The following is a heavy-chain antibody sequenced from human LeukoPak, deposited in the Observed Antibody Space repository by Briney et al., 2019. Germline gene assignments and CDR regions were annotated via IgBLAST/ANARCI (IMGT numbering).Heavy chain of an antibody. J-gene: IGHJ4*02. V-gene: IGHV1-69*04. CDR3: ARRRTLDPFDY. D-gene: IGHD2/OR15-2a*01. Sequence: SVKVSCKASGGTFSSYAISWVRQAPGQGLEWMGRIIPILGIANYAQKFQGRVTITADKSTSTAYMELSSLRSEDTAVYYCARRRTLDPFDYWGQGTLVTASS. CDR1: GGTFSSYA. CDR2: IIPILGIA.